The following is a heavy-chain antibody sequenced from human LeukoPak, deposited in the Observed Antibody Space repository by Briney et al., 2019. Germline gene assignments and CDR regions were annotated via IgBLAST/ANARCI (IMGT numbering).Heavy chain of an antibody. D-gene: IGHD6-6*01. CDR1: GGSISSSSYY. CDR2: IYYSGST. Sequence: PSETLSLTCTVSGGSISSSSYYWGWIRQPPGKGLEWIGSIYYSGSTYYNPSLKSRVTISVDTSKNQFSLKPSSVTAADTAVSYYARRAARPERYFDYWGQGTLVTVSS. V-gene: IGHV4-39*01. CDR3: ARRAARPERYFDY. J-gene: IGHJ4*02.